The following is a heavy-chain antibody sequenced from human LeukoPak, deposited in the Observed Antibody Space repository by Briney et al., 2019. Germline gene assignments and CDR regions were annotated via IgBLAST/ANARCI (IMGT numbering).Heavy chain of an antibody. CDR3: ARVWFATRVWAFDY. J-gene: IGHJ4*02. V-gene: IGHV3-48*03. Sequence: GGSLRLSCAASGFTFSSYELNWVRQAPGKGLEWVSYISSSGRNIYYADSVKGRFTISRDNAKNSLYLQMNSLRAEDTAVYYCARVWFATRVWAFDYWGQGTLVTVSS. CDR2: ISSSGRNI. D-gene: IGHD2-15*01. CDR1: GFTFSSYE.